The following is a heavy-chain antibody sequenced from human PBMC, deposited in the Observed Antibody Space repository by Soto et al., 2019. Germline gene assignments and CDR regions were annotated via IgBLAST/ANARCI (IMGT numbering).Heavy chain of an antibody. V-gene: IGHV3-30-3*01. D-gene: IGHD3-3*01. CDR3: ARGPYYDFWSGYYSYYYYGMDV. CDR2: ISYDGSNK. CDR1: GFTFSSYA. Sequence: QVQLVESGGGVVQPGRSLRLSCAASGFTFSSYAMHWVRQAPGKGLEWAAVISYDGSNKYYADSVKGRFTISRDNSKNTMYLQMNSLRAEDTAVYYCARGPYYDFWSGYYSYYYYGMDVWVQGTTVTVSS. J-gene: IGHJ6*02.